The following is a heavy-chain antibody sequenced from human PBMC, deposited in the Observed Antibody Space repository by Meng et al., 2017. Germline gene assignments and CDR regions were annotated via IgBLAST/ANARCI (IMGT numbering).Heavy chain of an antibody. V-gene: IGHV3-7*01. CDR3: ASVDC. CDR2: INQDGSAK. Sequence: GESLKISCAASGFTFSQYWMTWVRQAPGKGLEWVANINQDGSAKSYVDSVKGRFTISRDNAKNSLYLQMNSLRAEDTAVYYCASVDCWGQGTLVTVSS. CDR1: GFTFSQYW. J-gene: IGHJ4*02.